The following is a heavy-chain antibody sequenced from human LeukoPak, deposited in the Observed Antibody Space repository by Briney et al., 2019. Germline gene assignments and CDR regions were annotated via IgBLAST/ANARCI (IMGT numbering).Heavy chain of an antibody. Sequence: SETLSLTRTVSGGSISSGGYYWSWIRQHPGKGLEWIGYIYYSGSTYYNPSLKSRVTISVDTSKNQFSLKLSSVTAADTAVYYCARGGIAAAGTGWFDPWGQGTLVTVSS. D-gene: IGHD6-13*01. CDR2: IYYSGST. CDR3: ARGGIAAAGTGWFDP. V-gene: IGHV4-31*03. J-gene: IGHJ5*02. CDR1: GGSISSGGYY.